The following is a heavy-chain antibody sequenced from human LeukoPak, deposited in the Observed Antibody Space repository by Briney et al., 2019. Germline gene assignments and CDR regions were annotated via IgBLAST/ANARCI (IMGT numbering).Heavy chain of an antibody. D-gene: IGHD1-26*01. V-gene: IGHV3-13*01. CDR1: GFTFSSYD. CDR3: ARAHHSGSYRERGMDV. Sequence: GGSLRLSCAASGFTFSSYDMHWVRQATGKGLEWVSAIGTAGDTYYPGSVKGRFTISRENAKNSLYLQMNSLRAGDTAVYYCARAHHSGSYRERGMDVWGQGTTVTVSS. J-gene: IGHJ6*02. CDR2: IGTAGDT.